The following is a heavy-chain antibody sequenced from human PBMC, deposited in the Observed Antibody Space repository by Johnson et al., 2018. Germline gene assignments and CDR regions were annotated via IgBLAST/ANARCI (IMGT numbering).Heavy chain of an antibody. CDR2: ISYDGSNK. CDR1: GFTFSSYG. Sequence: QVQLVESGGGLVQPGGSLRLSCAASGFTFSSYGMHWVRQAPGKGLEWVAVISYDGSNKYYADSVKGRFTISRDNSKNTLYLQMNSLRAEDTAVYYCAKDVNSGSYDGNFQHWGQGTLVTVSS. V-gene: IGHV3-30*18. D-gene: IGHD1-26*01. CDR3: AKDVNSGSYDGNFQH. J-gene: IGHJ1*01.